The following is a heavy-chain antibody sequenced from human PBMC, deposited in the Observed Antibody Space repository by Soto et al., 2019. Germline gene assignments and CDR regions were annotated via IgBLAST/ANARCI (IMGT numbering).Heavy chain of an antibody. J-gene: IGHJ4*02. CDR2: IYYSGRT. CDR3: ARDRRYYDGSGSGTFNY. D-gene: IGHD3-22*01. Sequence: QVQLQESGPGLVKPSQTLSLTCTVSGGSFTSGDYYWSWIRQPPGKGLEWIGYIYYSGRTFYNPSLKSRLTISVGTSKNHFPLKLSSVTVADTAVYYCARDRRYYDGSGSGTFNYWGQGTLVTVSS. V-gene: IGHV4-30-4*01. CDR1: GGSFTSGDYY.